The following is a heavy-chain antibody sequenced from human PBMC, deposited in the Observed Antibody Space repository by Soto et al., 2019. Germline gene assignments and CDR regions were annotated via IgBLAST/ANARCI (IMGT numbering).Heavy chain of an antibody. V-gene: IGHV1-18*01. J-gene: IGHJ5*02. CDR2: ISAYNGNT. D-gene: IGHD5-12*01. CDR3: ARDQWHGGYEVPGGFDP. Sequence: ASVKVSCKASGYTFTSYGISWVRQAPGQGLEWMGWISAYNGNTNYAQKLQGRVTMTTDTSTSTAYMELRSLRSDDTAVYYCARDQWHGGYEVPGGFDPWGQGTLVTVSS. CDR1: GYTFTSYG.